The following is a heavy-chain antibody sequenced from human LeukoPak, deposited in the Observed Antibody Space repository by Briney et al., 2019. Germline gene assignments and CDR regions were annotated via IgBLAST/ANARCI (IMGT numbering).Heavy chain of an antibody. CDR3: ARDSLEDIVVVPAATWTFDP. D-gene: IGHD2-2*01. V-gene: IGHV1-2*02. J-gene: IGHJ5*02. Sequence: WASVKVSCKASGYTFTSYIINWVRQAPGQGLEWMGWINPNSGGTNYAQKFQGRVTMTRDTSISTAYMELSRLRSDDTAVYYCARDSLEDIVVVPAATWTFDPWGQGALVTVSS. CDR1: GYTFTSYI. CDR2: INPNSGGT.